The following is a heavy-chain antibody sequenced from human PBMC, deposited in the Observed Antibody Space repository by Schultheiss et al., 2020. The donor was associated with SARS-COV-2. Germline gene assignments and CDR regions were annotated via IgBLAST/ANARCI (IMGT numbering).Heavy chain of an antibody. J-gene: IGHJ4*02. CDR2: ISGSGGST. CDR3: TTEVDYGDYVGDY. CDR1: GFTFSSYS. V-gene: IGHV3-23*01. D-gene: IGHD4-17*01. Sequence: GGSLRLSCAASGFTFSSYSMNWVRQAPGKGLECVSAISGSGGSTYYADSVKGRLTISRDNSKDTLYLQMNSLRAEDTAVYYCTTEVDYGDYVGDYWGQGTLVTVSS.